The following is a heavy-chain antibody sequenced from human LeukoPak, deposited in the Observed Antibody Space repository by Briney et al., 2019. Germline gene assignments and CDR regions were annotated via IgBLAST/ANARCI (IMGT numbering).Heavy chain of an antibody. D-gene: IGHD1-26*01. CDR3: ARDLGGIYFDY. Sequence: PSATLSLTCTVSDASISGYYWSWIRQRPGKGLEWIGSIHFSGSTNYNPSLRSRVTISVDTSKNQLSLKLSSVTAADTAVYYCARDLGGIYFDYWGQGTLVTVSS. CDR1: DASISGYY. J-gene: IGHJ4*02. V-gene: IGHV4-59*01. CDR2: IHFSGST.